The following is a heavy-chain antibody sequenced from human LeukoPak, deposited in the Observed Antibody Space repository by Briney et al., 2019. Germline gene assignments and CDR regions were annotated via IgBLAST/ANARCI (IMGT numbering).Heavy chain of an antibody. D-gene: IGHD1-26*01. V-gene: IGHV3-30*18. J-gene: IGHJ4*02. CDR3: AKDHLVVGASSFDY. CDR1: GFTFSSYG. Sequence: GRSLRLSCSASGFTFSSYGMHWVRQAPDKGLEWVAVISYDSVYKYYADSVRGRFSISRDNSKNTLYLQMNSLRAEDTALYYCAKDHLVVGASSFDYWGQGTLVTVSS. CDR2: ISYDSVYK.